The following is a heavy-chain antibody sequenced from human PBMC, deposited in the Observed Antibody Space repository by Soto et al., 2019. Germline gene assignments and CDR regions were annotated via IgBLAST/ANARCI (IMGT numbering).Heavy chain of an antibody. J-gene: IGHJ4*02. CDR1: GDSIKPHY. CDR3: ASGWMAAFDN. CDR2: IYYSGST. D-gene: IGHD2-2*03. V-gene: IGHV4-59*11. Sequence: SETLSLTCTFPGDSIKPHYWSWIRQAPGKGLEWIGYIYYSGSTLYNPSLKRRVTISADTAKNQFSLRLTSLTAADTAVYYCASGWMAAFDNWGQGTLVTVSS.